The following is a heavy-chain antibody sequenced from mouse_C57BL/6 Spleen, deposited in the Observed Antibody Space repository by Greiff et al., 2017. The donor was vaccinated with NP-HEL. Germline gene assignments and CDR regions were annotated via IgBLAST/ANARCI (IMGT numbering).Heavy chain of an antibody. V-gene: IGHV5-17*01. Sequence: EVMLVESGGGLVKPGGSLKLSCAASGFTFSDYGMHWVRQAPEKGLEWVAYISSGSSTIYYADTVKGRFTISRDNAMNTLFLQMTSLRSEDTAMYYCADTTVVAPYAMDYWGQGTSVTVSS. J-gene: IGHJ4*01. D-gene: IGHD1-1*01. CDR3: ADTTVVAPYAMDY. CDR2: ISSGSSTI. CDR1: GFTFSDYG.